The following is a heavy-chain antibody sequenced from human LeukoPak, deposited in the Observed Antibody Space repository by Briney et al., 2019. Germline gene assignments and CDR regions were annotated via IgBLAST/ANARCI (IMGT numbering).Heavy chain of an antibody. D-gene: IGHD3-10*01. Sequence: SETLSLTCTVSGGSISSSSYYWGWIRQPPGKGLEWIGSIYYSGSTYYNPSLKSRVTISVDTSKNQFSLKLSSVTAADTAVYYCARRVAMVRGVIRRGFDYWGQGTLVTVSS. CDR3: ARRVAMVRGVIRRGFDY. J-gene: IGHJ4*02. CDR2: IYYSGST. V-gene: IGHV4-39*01. CDR1: GGSISSSSYY.